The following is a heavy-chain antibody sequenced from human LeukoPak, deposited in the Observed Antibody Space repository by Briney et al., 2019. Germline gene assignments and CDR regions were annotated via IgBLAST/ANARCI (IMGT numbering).Heavy chain of an antibody. V-gene: IGHV3-48*04. D-gene: IGHD2-15*01. CDR2: ISSSGDNI. CDR3: ARVGCSGGTCYFDAFDI. Sequence: GGSLRLSCAASGFTFSTYAMSWVRQAPGKGLEGISYISSSGDNIRYADSVKGRFTISRDNAKNSLYLQMNSLRAEDTAVYYCARVGCSGGTCYFDAFDIWGQGTMLTVSS. J-gene: IGHJ3*02. CDR1: GFTFSTYA.